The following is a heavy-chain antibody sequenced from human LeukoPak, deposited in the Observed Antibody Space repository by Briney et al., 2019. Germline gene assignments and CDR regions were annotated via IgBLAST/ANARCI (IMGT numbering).Heavy chain of an antibody. J-gene: IGHJ4*02. Sequence: ASVKVSCKASGYTFTSYAMHWVRQAPGQRLEWMGWINAGNGNTKYSQKFQGRVTITRDTSASTAYTELSSLRSEDTAVYYCARGGCSSTSCLYYFDYWGQGTLVTVSS. CDR2: INAGNGNT. D-gene: IGHD2-2*01. CDR1: GYTFTSYA. CDR3: ARGGCSSTSCLYYFDY. V-gene: IGHV1-3*01.